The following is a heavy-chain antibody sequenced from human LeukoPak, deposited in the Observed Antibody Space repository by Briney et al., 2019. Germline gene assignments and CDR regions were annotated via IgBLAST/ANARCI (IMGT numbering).Heavy chain of an antibody. CDR3: ATDYPGYSSSWRI. CDR1: GYTFTSYD. CDR2: MNPNSGNT. J-gene: IGHJ4*02. V-gene: IGHV1-8*01. D-gene: IGHD6-13*01. Sequence: ASVKVSCKASGYTFTSYDINWVRQAPGQGLEWMGWMNPNSGNTGYAQKFQGRVTMTRNTSISTAYMELSSLRSEDTAVYYCATDYPGYSSSWRIWGQGTLVTVSS.